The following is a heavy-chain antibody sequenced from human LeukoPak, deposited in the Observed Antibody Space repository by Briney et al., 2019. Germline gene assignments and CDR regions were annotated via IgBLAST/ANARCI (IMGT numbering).Heavy chain of an antibody. CDR2: IIPIFGTA. D-gene: IGHD2-2*01. CDR3: ASTVGLYGYWSSTSCGRWWFDP. Sequence: ASVKVSCKASGGTFSSYAISWVRQAPGQGLEWMGGIIPIFGTANYAQKFQGRVTITTDESTSTAYMELSSLRSEDTAVYYCASTVGLYGYWSSTSCGRWWFDPWGQGTLVTVSS. J-gene: IGHJ5*02. CDR1: GGTFSSYA. V-gene: IGHV1-69*05.